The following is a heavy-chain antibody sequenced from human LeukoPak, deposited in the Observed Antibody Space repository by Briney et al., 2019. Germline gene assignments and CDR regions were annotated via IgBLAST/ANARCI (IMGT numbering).Heavy chain of an antibody. CDR1: GYTFTGHY. D-gene: IGHD3-16*02. CDR2: INPNSGGT. CDR3: ARYRFPGNSGDFDY. Sequence: ASVKVSCKASGYTFTGHYMHWVRQAPGQGLEWMGWINPNSGGTNYAQKFQGRVTMTRDTSISTAYMELSRLRSDDTAVYYCARYRFPGNSGDFDYWGQGTLVTVSS. V-gene: IGHV1-2*02. J-gene: IGHJ4*02.